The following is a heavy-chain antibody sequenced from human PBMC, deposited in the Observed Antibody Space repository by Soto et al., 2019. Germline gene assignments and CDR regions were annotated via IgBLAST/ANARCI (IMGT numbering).Heavy chain of an antibody. V-gene: IGHV4-59*02. CDR1: GGSVYIYY. Sequence: PSDTPSLTCTVCGGSVYIYYWSWIRQPPGKGLEWIGYIYYSGSTNYNPSLKSRVTISVDTSKNQFSLKLSSVTAADTAVYYCAREVSNRYNWNPTRWFDPWGQGTLVTVSS. D-gene: IGHD1-20*01. CDR3: AREVSNRYNWNPTRWFDP. J-gene: IGHJ5*02. CDR2: IYYSGST.